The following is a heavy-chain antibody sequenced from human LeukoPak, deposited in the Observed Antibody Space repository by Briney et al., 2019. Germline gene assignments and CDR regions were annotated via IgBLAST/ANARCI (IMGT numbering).Heavy chain of an antibody. CDR2: IIPIFGTA. CDR3: ARDYSSSWRNYDGDAFDI. Sequence: ASVKVSCKASGGTFSSYAISWVRQAPGQGLEWMGGIIPIFGTANYAQKFQGRVTITADKSTSTAYMELSSLRSEDTAVYYCARDYSSSWRNYDGDAFDIWGQGTMVTVSS. CDR1: GGTFSSYA. D-gene: IGHD6-13*01. V-gene: IGHV1-69*06. J-gene: IGHJ3*02.